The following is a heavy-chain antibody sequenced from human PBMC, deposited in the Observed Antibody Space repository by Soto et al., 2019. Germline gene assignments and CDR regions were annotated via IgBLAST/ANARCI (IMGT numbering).Heavy chain of an antibody. V-gene: IGHV3-11*01. CDR1: GFTFSDYY. D-gene: IGHD3-22*01. Sequence: QVQLVESGGGLVKTSGSLRIACAASGFTFSDYYMSWDRQAPGKGLEWVSYISSSGNTIYYADFVKGRFTISRDNAKNSVYLQMNSLRAEDTALYFCAKMSSENYYDPVFSWGQGTLVTVSS. CDR2: ISSSGNTI. J-gene: IGHJ4*02. CDR3: AKMSSENYYDPVFS.